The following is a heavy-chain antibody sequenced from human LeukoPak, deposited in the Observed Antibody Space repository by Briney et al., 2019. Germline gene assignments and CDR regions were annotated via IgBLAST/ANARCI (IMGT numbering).Heavy chain of an antibody. J-gene: IGHJ4*02. Sequence: GASVKVSCKASGGTFSSYAISWVRQAPGQGLEWMGGIIPIFGTANYAQKFQGRVTITADESTSTAYMELSSLRSEDTAVYYCARGLYPIAAAGPATQSTFDYWGQGTLVTVSS. D-gene: IGHD6-13*01. V-gene: IGHV1-69*13. CDR2: IIPIFGTA. CDR1: GGTFSSYA. CDR3: ARGLYPIAAAGPATQSTFDY.